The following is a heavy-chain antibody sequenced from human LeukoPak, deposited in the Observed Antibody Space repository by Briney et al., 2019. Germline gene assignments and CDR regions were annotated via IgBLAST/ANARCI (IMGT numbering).Heavy chain of an antibody. CDR1: GYTFSSYY. CDR2: INPSGGPT. CDR3: ARGAQIAVAGSFDAFDI. D-gene: IGHD6-19*01. J-gene: IGHJ3*02. Sequence: GASVKVSCMASGYTFSSYYMHWVRQAPGQGLEWMGIINPSGGPTTYAQKFQGRVTMTRDTSTGTVYMELNSLRSEDTAVYYCARGAQIAVAGSFDAFDIWGQGTMVTVSS. V-gene: IGHV1-46*01.